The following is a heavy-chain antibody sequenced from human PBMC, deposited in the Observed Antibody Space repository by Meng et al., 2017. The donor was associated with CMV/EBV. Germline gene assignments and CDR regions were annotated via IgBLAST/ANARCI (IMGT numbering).Heavy chain of an antibody. CDR3: ATSGGYYYYGMDV. CDR2: INQGGSEK. CDR1: GFTFSNYF. D-gene: IGHD6-25*01. Sequence: GGSLRLSCAASGFTFSNYFMKWVRQAPGKGLEWVANINQGGSEKNYVDSVKGRFTISRDNAKNSLYLQMNSLRGEDTAVYYCATSGGYYYYGMDVWGQGTTVTVSS. J-gene: IGHJ6*02. V-gene: IGHV3-7*01.